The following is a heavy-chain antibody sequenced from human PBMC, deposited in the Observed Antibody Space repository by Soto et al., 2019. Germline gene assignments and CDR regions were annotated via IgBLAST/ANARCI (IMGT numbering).Heavy chain of an antibody. CDR3: AKSSYGYVRPGYYYGMDV. J-gene: IGHJ6*02. CDR1: GFTFSSYA. D-gene: IGHD5-18*01. CDR2: ISGSGGST. V-gene: IGHV3-23*01. Sequence: SGGSLRLSCAASGFTFSSYAMSWVRQAPGKGLEWVSAISGSGGSTYYADSVKGRFTISRDNSKNTLYLQMNSLRAEDTAVYYCAKSSYGYVRPGYYYGMDVWGQGTTVTVSS.